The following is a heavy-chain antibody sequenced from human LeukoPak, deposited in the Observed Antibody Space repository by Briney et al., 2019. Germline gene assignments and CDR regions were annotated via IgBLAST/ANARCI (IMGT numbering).Heavy chain of an antibody. CDR1: GFTFSTYG. CDR2: ISYDGSNK. D-gene: IGHD2-21*02. Sequence: GGSLRLSCAASGFTFSTYGMHWVRQAPGKGLEWVAVISYDGSNKYYADPVKGRFTISRDNSKNTLYLQMNSLRAEDTAVYYCARTQVTTYSSYYYYAMDVWGQGTTVTVSS. CDR3: ARTQVTTYSSYYYYAMDV. J-gene: IGHJ6*02. V-gene: IGHV3-30*03.